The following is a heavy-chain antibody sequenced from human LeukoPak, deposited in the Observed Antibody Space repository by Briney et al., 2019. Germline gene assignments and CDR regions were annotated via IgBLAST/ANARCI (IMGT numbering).Heavy chain of an antibody. Sequence: GGPLRLSCDVSGFILRNYWMDWLRQAPGRGLEWVANINQDGNEKYFVDSVKGRYTISRDNAKNSLYLHMNRQRAEDTSVYYCSRALEFWGKGNAATVSA. V-gene: IGHV3-7*01. CDR1: GFILRNYW. CDR2: INQDGNEK. CDR3: SRALEF. J-gene: IGHJ6*04.